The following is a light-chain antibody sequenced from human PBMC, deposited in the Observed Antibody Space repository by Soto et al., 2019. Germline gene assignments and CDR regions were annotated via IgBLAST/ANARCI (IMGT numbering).Light chain of an antibody. CDR3: QQYNIHFT. CDR2: KAS. J-gene: IGKJ2*01. Sequence: DIHMTQSPSTLSASVGDRVTITCRASQSISSWLAWYQQKPGKAPKLLIYKASSLESGVPSRFSGSGSGTEFTLTISSLQPDDFSSYYCQQYNIHFTFAQGTKLEIK. CDR1: QSISSW. V-gene: IGKV1-5*03.